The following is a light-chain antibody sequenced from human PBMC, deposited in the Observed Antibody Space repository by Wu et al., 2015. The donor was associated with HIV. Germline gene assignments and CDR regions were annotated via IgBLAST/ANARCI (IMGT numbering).Light chain of an antibody. CDR1: QSINNF. CDR2: DAS. V-gene: IGKV3-11*01. Sequence: EIVLTQSPATLSLSPGERATLSCRASQSINNFLAWYQQKPGQAPRVLIYDASNRATGIPARFSGSGSGTDFTLTISSLEPEDFAIYYCQQRSNWPLTFGGGTEGGDQT. J-gene: IGKJ4*01. CDR3: QQRSNWPLT.